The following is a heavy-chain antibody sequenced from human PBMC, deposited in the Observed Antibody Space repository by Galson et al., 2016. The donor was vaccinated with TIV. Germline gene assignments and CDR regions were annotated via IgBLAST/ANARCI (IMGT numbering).Heavy chain of an antibody. Sequence: SLRLSCAASGFTFSNYGMDWVRQAPGKGLEWVAVVSFDGSNKYYADSVKGRFTISRDNSKNTLYLQMNSLRAKDTAVDYCAQEAPYGDYVEQYDYWGQGTLVTVSS. CDR2: VSFDGSNK. V-gene: IGHV3-30*18. CDR3: AQEAPYGDYVEQYDY. D-gene: IGHD4-17*01. J-gene: IGHJ4*02. CDR1: GFTFSNYG.